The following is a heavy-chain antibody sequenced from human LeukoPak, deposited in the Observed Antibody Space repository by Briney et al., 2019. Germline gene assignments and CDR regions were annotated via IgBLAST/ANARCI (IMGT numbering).Heavy chain of an antibody. CDR3: ARDRVGSGWPRPWYFEF. Sequence: ASVKVSCKPSGYTFTGYYLHWVRQAPGQGLEWTGWINPNTGATIYAEKFQGRVTMTRDTSIDTAYMEMRSLRSDGTAVYYCARDRVGSGWPRPWYFEFWGQGTLITVSS. CDR1: GYTFTGYY. J-gene: IGHJ4*02. V-gene: IGHV1-2*02. D-gene: IGHD6-19*01. CDR2: INPNTGAT.